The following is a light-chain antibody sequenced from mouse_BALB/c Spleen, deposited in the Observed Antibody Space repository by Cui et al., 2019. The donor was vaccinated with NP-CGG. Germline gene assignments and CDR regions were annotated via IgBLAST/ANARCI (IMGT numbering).Light chain of an antibody. CDR3: ALCYSNHWV. J-gene: IGLJ1*01. CDR1: TGTVTTSTY. CDR2: GPT. Sequence: QIVVTQESALTTSPGETITRTCRSSTGTVTTSTYANWSQEKPDNLFPGLIGGPTNRAPGVPARFSGSLIGDKAALTTTGAQTEDEAIYFCALCYSNHWVFGGGTKLTVL. V-gene: IGLV1*01.